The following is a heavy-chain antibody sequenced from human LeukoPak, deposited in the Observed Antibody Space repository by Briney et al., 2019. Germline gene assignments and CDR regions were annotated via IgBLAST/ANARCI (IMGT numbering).Heavy chain of an antibody. CDR3: ARDREWELRGYFDY. CDR2: INPNSGGT. V-gene: IGHV1-2*02. CDR1: GYTFTGYY. J-gene: IGHJ4*02. D-gene: IGHD1-26*01. Sequence: ASVKVSCKASGYTFTGYYMHWVRQAPGQGLEWMGWINPNSGGTNYAQKFQGRVTMTRDTSISTAYMELSRLRSDDTAVYYCARDREWELRGYFDYWGQGTLVTVSS.